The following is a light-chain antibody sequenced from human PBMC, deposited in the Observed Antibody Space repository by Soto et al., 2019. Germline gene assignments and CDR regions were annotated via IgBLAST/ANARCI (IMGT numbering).Light chain of an antibody. V-gene: IGLV2-11*01. CDR3: CSYVGSYSYV. CDR1: SSDVGDYNS. CDR2: DVS. Sequence: QSALTQPRSVSGSPGQSVTVSCIGTSSDVGDYNSVPWYQQHPGKAPKLMIYDVSKRPSGVPDRFSGSKSGNTASLTISGLQAEDEADYYCCSYVGSYSYVFGIGTQLTVL. J-gene: IGLJ1*01.